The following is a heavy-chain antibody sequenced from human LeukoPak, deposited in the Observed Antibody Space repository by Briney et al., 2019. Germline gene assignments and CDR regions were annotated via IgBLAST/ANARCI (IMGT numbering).Heavy chain of an antibody. CDR3: AREPFYYDSTLLDAFDI. Sequence: PSETLSLTCTVSGGSISSYYWSWIRQPAGKGLEWIGRIYTSVSTNYNPSLKSRVTISVDKSKNQFSLKLSSVTAADTAVYYCAREPFYYDSTLLDAFDIWGQGTMVTVSS. D-gene: IGHD3-22*01. CDR2: IYTSVST. CDR1: GGSISSYY. J-gene: IGHJ3*02. V-gene: IGHV4-4*07.